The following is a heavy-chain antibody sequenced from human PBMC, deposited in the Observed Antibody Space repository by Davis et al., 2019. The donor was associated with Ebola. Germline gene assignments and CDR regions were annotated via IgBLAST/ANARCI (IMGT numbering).Heavy chain of an antibody. CDR3: ARDRWEYSSSWYGMDV. D-gene: IGHD6-13*01. V-gene: IGHV4-59*01. J-gene: IGHJ6*04. CDR2: IYYSGST. Sequence: MPSETLSLTCTVSGGSISSYYWSWIRQPPGKGLEWIGYIYYSGSTNYNPSLKSRVTISVDTSKNQFSLKLSSVTAADTAVYYCARDRWEYSSSWYGMDVWGKGTTVTVSS. CDR1: GGSISSYY.